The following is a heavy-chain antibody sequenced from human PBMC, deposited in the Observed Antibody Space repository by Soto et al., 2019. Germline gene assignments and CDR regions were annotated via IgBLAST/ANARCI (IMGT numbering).Heavy chain of an antibody. J-gene: IGHJ4*02. CDR2: VNGRGDSA. D-gene: IGHD3-3*01. V-gene: IGHV3-23*01. CDR3: TKGRYSEWSLSWGGEES. Sequence: EVQLLESGGDSVLAGGSLRLSCEASGFTFKNFAMSWVRQAPGKGLAWVSAVNGRGDSAFYGDSVRGRFNISRDHAKNTIHLQLNRLSVANTAMYYCTKGRYSEWSLSWGGEESWGRGTMVTVSS. CDR1: GFTFKNFA.